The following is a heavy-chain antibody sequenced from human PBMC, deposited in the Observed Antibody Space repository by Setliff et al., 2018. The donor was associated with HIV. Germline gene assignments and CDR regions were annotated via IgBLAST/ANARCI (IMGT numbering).Heavy chain of an antibody. D-gene: IGHD5-12*01. V-gene: IGHV4-59*08. CDR2: IYDTGSA. CDR1: RGSIYTYS. Sequence: SETLSLTCTVSRGSIYTYSWSWIRQTPGKGLEWIGYIYDTGSANYSPSPRSRVTMSVDTAKNQFSLKITSVTDADTAIYYCAGVTYSGRGENYFDWWGQGTLVTVSS. J-gene: IGHJ4*02. CDR3: AGVTYSGRGENYFDW.